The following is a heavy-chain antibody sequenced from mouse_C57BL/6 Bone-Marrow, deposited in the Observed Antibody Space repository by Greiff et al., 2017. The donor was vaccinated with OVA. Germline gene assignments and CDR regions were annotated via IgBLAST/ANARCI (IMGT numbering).Heavy chain of an antibody. Sequence: QVQLQQPGAELVRPGSSVKLSCKASGYTFTSYWMHWVKQRPIQGLEWIGNIDPSDSETHYNQKFKDKATLTVDKSSSTAYMQLSSLTAEDSAVYYCARMDYDAWFAYWGQGTLVTVSA. J-gene: IGHJ3*01. V-gene: IGHV1-52*01. CDR1: GYTFTSYW. CDR3: ARMDYDAWFAY. CDR2: IDPSDSET. D-gene: IGHD2-4*01.